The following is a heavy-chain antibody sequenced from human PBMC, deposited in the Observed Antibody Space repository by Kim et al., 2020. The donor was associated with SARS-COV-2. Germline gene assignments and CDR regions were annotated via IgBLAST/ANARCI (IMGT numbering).Heavy chain of an antibody. D-gene: IGHD6-13*01. J-gene: IGHJ4*02. V-gene: IGHV7-4-1*02. CDR3: ARAGIAAARYFDY. CDR2: INSNTGNP. CDR1: GYTFTIYA. Sequence: ASVKVSCKASGYTFTIYAMNWVRQAPGQGLEWMGWINSNTGNPTYSQGFTGRFVFSLDTSVSTAYLQISSLKAEDTAVYYCARAGIAAARYFDYWGQGTLVTVSS.